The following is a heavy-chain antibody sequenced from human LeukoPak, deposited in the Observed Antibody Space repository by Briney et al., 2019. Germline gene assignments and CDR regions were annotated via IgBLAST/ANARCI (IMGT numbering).Heavy chain of an antibody. Sequence: SETLSLTCAVSGDSIGSNKWWSRVRQSPEKGLEWIGEIYRTGATNYNPSLKSRLSISFDKSKNNFSLNLKSVTAADTAVYFCASIVGATVNFDYWGQGTLVTVSS. J-gene: IGHJ4*02. D-gene: IGHD1-26*01. CDR3: ASIVGATVNFDY. V-gene: IGHV4-4*02. CDR1: GDSIGSNKW. CDR2: IYRTGAT.